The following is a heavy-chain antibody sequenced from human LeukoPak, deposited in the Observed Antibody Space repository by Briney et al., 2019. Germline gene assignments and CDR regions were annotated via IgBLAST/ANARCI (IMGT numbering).Heavy chain of an antibody. Sequence: GGSLRLSCAASGFTFSDYYMSWIRQAPGKGLEWVSYISSSGSSMYYAESVKGRFTISRDNAKNSLYLQMNSLRAEDTAVYYCARLAQGYFDWLLYFDYWGQGTLVTVSS. CDR2: ISSSGSSM. CDR1: GFTFSDYY. J-gene: IGHJ4*02. D-gene: IGHD3-9*01. CDR3: ARLAQGYFDWLLYFDY. V-gene: IGHV3-11*04.